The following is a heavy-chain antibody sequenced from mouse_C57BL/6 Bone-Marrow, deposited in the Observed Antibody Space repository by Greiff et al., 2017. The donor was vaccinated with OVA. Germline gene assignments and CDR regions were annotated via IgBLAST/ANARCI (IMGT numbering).Heavy chain of an antibody. V-gene: IGHV10-1*01. Sequence: EVQLQESGGGLVQPKGSLKLSCAASGFSFNTYAMNWVRQAPGKGLEWVARIRSKSNNYATYYADSVKDRFTISRDDSESMLYLQMNNLKTEDTAMYYCVRHQKHYDWYFDVWGTGTTVTVSS. D-gene: IGHD1-2*01. CDR1: GFSFNTYA. J-gene: IGHJ1*03. CDR2: IRSKSNNYAT. CDR3: VRHQKHYDWYFDV.